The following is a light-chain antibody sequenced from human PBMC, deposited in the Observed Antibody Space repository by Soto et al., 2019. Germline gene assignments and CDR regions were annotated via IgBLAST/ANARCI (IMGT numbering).Light chain of an antibody. CDR3: QQYGSSPPIT. Sequence: EIVLTQSPGTLSLSPGERATLSCRAIQSVTSSYLAWYQQKPGQAPRLLIYAASSRATGIPDRFSGSGSGTDFTLSICRLEPEDFAVYYCQQYGSSPPITFGEGTRLEIK. V-gene: IGKV3-20*01. CDR2: AAS. J-gene: IGKJ5*01. CDR1: QSVTSSY.